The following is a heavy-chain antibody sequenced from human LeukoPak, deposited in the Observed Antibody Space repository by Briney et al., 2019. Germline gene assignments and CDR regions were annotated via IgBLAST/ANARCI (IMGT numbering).Heavy chain of an antibody. CDR1: GYTFTSYD. V-gene: IGHV1-8*03. Sequence: GGPVKVSCEASGYTFTSYDINWVRQTTGQGLEWMGWMNPNSGNTGYAQKFQGRITITRNTSIRTAYMELSSLRSEDTAVYYCARLFQRNELNYYDSSGYSLGYWGQGTLVTVSS. D-gene: IGHD3-22*01. CDR3: ARLFQRNELNYYDSSGYSLGY. CDR2: MNPNSGNT. J-gene: IGHJ4*02.